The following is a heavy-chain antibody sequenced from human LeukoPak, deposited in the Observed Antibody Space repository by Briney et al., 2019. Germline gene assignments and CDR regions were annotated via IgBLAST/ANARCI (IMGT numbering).Heavy chain of an antibody. CDR2: ISGSGGST. D-gene: IGHD1-26*01. CDR3: AKEGARPFDY. V-gene: IGHV3-23*01. CDR1: GFTFSGYA. Sequence: GGSLRLSCAASGFTFSGYAMSWVRQAPGKGLEWASAISGSGGSTYYADSVKGRFTISRDNSKNTLYLQMNSLRAGDTAVYYCAKEGARPFDYWGQGTLVTVSS. J-gene: IGHJ4*02.